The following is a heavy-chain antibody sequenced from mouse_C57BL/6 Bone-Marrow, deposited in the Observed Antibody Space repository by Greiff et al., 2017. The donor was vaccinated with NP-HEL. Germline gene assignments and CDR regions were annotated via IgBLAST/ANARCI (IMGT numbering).Heavy chain of an antibody. D-gene: IGHD2-4*01. CDR2: IYPRSGNT. V-gene: IGHV1-81*01. Sequence: QVQLQQSGAELARPGASVKLSCKASGYTFTSYGISWVKQRTGQGLEWIGEIYPRSGNTYYNEKFKGKATLTADKSSSTAYMELRSLTSEDAAVYFCARRGLRLALDYWGQGTSVTVSA. CDR1: GYTFTSYG. J-gene: IGHJ4*01. CDR3: ARRGLRLALDY.